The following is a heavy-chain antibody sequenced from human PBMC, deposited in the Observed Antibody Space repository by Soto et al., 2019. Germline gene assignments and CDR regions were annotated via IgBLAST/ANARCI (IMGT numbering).Heavy chain of an antibody. CDR1: GGSISSSSFH. V-gene: IGHV4-39*01. D-gene: IGHD1-1*01. Sequence: SETLSLTCTVSGGSISSSSFHWGWIRQPPGKGLEWIGSIYYSGSTYYNPSLKSRVTISVDTSKNQFSLKLTSVTAADTALYYCARLNRGYNWNNGLFDPWGQGTLVTVSS. J-gene: IGHJ5*02. CDR3: ARLNRGYNWNNGLFDP. CDR2: IYYSGST.